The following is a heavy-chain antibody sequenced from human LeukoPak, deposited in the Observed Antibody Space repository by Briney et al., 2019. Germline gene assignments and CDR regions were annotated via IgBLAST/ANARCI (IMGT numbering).Heavy chain of an antibody. CDR2: IHYGGST. CDR3: ARQAGQYQLLSGIDY. Sequence: SETLSLTCTVSGDSISNYYWSWIRQPPGKGLEWIGYIHYGGSTNYRPSLKSRVTISVDTSKNQFSLKLSSVTAADTAMYYCARQAGQYQLLSGIDYWGQGTLVTVSS. CDR1: GDSISNYY. D-gene: IGHD2-2*01. V-gene: IGHV4-59*01. J-gene: IGHJ4*02.